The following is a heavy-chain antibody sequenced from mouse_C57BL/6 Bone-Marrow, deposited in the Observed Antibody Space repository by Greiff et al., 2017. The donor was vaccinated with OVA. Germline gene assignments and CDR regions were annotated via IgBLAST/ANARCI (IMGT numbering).Heavy chain of an antibody. CDR2: LYPGSGST. J-gene: IGHJ4*01. Sequence: QVQLQQPGAELVKPGASVKMSCKASGYTFTSYWITWVKQRPGQGLEWIGDLYPGSGSTNYNEKFKSKATLTVDTSSSTAYMQLSSLTSEDSAVYYCARGLSYYAMDYWGQGTSVTVSS. CDR3: ARGLSYYAMDY. CDR1: GYTFTSYW. V-gene: IGHV1-55*01.